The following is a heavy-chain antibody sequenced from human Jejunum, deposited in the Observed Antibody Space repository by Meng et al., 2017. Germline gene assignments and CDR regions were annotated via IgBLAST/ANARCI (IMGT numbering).Heavy chain of an antibody. CDR2: IYHGGDT. J-gene: IGHJ4*02. CDR1: GDSISSNNR. D-gene: IGHD2-15*01. CDR3: ARDWGCRDGYCFSGLLEF. Sequence: QVQLQESGPGLVRPSGTLTLTRSFSGDSISSNNRWTWVRQPPGRGLEWIGEIYHGGDTNYNPSLTSPVTISVDKSKNQFTLRLNSVTAADTAIYYCARDWGCRDGYCFSGLLEFWGQGILVTVSS. V-gene: IGHV4-4*02.